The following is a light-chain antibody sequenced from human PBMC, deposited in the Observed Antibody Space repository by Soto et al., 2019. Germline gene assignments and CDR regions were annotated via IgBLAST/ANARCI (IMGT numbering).Light chain of an antibody. CDR1: STNIGTKG. J-gene: IGLJ2*01. V-gene: IGLV1-36*01. CDR2: YDD. CDR3: AAWDDSLNGSVV. Sequence: QSVLTQPASVSAAPRQRVTISCSGSSTNIGTKGVNWYQQHPGKAPKLLIYYDDLLASGVSDRFSGSKSGTSASLVISGLQSEDEADYYCAAWDDSLNGSVVFGGGTKVTVL.